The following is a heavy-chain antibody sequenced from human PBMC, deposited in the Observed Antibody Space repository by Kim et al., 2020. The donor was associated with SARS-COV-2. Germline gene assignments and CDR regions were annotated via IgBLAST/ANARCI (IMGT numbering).Heavy chain of an antibody. J-gene: IGHJ4*02. CDR2: IREDGGVE. V-gene: IGHV3-7*03. Sequence: GGSLRLSCVASGFTFSNYWMTWVRQAPGKGLEWVANIREDGGVEQYMDSVKGRFTISRDNARNSLYLEVNSLRVDDTAVYYCAREEAESSGWSDWGQGTLVTVSS. D-gene: IGHD6-19*01. CDR1: GFTFSNYW. CDR3: AREEAESSGWSD.